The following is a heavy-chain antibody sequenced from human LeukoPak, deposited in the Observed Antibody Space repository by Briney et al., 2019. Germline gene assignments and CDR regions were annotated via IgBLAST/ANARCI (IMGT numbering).Heavy chain of an antibody. J-gene: IGHJ4*02. CDR1: GFTFLNYG. Sequence: GGSLRLSCAASGFTFLNYGMHLVRQAPGKGLEWVAVISYDGSNKYYADSVKGRFTISRDNSTNTLYLKLTSLRAEDTAVYYCAKGGEVSTWYKRLKLYFDSWSRGTLVTVSS. D-gene: IGHD6-13*01. V-gene: IGHV3-30*18. CDR3: AKGGEVSTWYKRLKLYFDS. CDR2: ISYDGSNK.